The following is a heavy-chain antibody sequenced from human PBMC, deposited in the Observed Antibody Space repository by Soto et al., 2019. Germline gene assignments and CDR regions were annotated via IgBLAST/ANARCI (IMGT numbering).Heavy chain of an antibody. V-gene: IGHV4-61*01. D-gene: IGHD6-19*01. Sequence: QVQLQESGPGLVKPSETLSLTCTVSGGSVSSGSYDWSWIRQPPGMGLEWIGYIYYSGSTNYNPSLKSRVTISVDTSKNQFSLKLSSVTAADTAVYYCARGIEGWYQGRYYYGMDVWGQGTTVTVSS. CDR1: GGSVSSGSYD. CDR3: ARGIEGWYQGRYYYGMDV. CDR2: IYYSGST. J-gene: IGHJ6*02.